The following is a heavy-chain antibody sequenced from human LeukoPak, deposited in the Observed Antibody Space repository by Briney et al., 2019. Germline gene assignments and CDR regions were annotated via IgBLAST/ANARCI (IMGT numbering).Heavy chain of an antibody. CDR2: IWYDGSNK. V-gene: IGHV3-33*01. CDR3: ARSTYSSSWYYFDY. CDR1: GFTFSSYG. Sequence: GGSLRLSCAASGFTFSSYGMHWVRQAPGKGLEWVAVIWYDGSNKYYADSVKGRFTISRDNSKNTLYLQMNSLRAEDTAVYYCARSTYSSSWYYFDYWGQGTMVTVSS. J-gene: IGHJ4*03. D-gene: IGHD6-13*01.